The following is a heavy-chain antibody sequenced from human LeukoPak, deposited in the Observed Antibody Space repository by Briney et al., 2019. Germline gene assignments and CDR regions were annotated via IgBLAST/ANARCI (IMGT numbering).Heavy chain of an antibody. Sequence: GGSLRLSCAASGFTFSSYGMHGVRQAPGKGLEWVAVISYDGSNKYYADSVKGRFTISRDNSKNTLYLQMNSLRAEDTAVYYCAKDRDGDLFDYWGQGTLVTVSS. J-gene: IGHJ4*02. CDR2: ISYDGSNK. CDR1: GFTFSSYG. V-gene: IGHV3-30*18. D-gene: IGHD7-27*01. CDR3: AKDRDGDLFDY.